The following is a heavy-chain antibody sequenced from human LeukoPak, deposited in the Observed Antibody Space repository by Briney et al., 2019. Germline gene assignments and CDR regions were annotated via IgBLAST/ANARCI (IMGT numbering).Heavy chain of an antibody. D-gene: IGHD3-9*01. CDR2: IYPGDSDT. V-gene: IGHV5-51*01. CDR1: GYSFTSYW. CDR3: ARLTDYDILTGYYGGAFDI. J-gene: IGHJ3*02. Sequence: GESLKISCKGSGYSFTSYWIGWVRQMPGKGLEWMGIIYPGDSDTRYSPSFQGQVTISADKSISTAYLQWSSLKASDTAMYYCARLTDYDILTGYYGGAFDIWSQGTMVTVSS.